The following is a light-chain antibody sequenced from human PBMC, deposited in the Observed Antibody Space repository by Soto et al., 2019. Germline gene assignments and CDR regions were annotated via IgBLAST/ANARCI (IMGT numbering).Light chain of an antibody. V-gene: IGKV3-11*01. CDR1: QSVSSY. CDR2: DAS. J-gene: IGKJ3*01. CDR3: QQRSNWPLFT. Sequence: EIVLTQSPATLSLSPGERATLSCRASQSVSSYLAWYQQKPGQAPRLLIYDASNRATGIPARCSGSGSGTASTLTICSLEADDFAVYYCQQRSNWPLFTFGHGTKVDI.